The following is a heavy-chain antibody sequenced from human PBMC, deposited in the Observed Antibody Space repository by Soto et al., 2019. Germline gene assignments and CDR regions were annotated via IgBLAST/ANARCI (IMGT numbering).Heavy chain of an antibody. J-gene: IGHJ6*02. CDR1: GYTFTIYC. CDR3: ARLQHYGMDL. V-gene: IGHV5-51*01. Sequence: GESLKISCKGSGYTFTIYCIAWVRQMPGKGLEWMGIIYPSDSDTRYSPSFQGQVTISADKSISTAYLQWSSLMASDTAIYYCARLQHYGMDLWGQGTTVTVPS. CDR2: IYPSDSDT. D-gene: IGHD2-2*01.